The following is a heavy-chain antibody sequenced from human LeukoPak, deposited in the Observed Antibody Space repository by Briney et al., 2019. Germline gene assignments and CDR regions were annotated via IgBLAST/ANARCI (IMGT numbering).Heavy chain of an antibody. V-gene: IGHV4-34*01. Sequence: SETLSLTCAVYGGSFSGYYWSWIRQPPGKGLEWIGEINHSGSTNYNPSLKSRVTISVDTSKNQFSLKLSSVTAADTAVYYCARHVPLRFLEWINNWFDPWGQGTLVTVSS. CDR2: INHSGST. J-gene: IGHJ5*02. CDR1: GGSFSGYY. CDR3: ARHVPLRFLEWINNWFDP. D-gene: IGHD3-3*01.